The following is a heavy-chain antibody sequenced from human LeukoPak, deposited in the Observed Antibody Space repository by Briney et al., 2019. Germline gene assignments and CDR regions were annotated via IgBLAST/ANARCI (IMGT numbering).Heavy chain of an antibody. CDR3: ARGRISNWGFEGTLFDA. J-gene: IGHJ4*02. D-gene: IGHD7-27*01. V-gene: IGHV4-59*01. CDR2: ITHSGGT. CDR1: GGSLNSYY. Sequence: PSETLSLTCTVSGGSLNSYYRSWIRQPPGKGLEWIGFITHSGGTDFDSSLGGRVTISVDTSKNQFSLRLTSMTAADTAVYFCARGRISNWGFEGTLFDAWGQGVLVTVSS.